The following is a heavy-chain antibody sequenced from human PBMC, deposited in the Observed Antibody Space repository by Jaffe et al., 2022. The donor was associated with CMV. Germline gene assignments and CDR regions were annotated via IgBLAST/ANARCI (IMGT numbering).Heavy chain of an antibody. CDR2: IYSGGST. V-gene: IGHV3-66*01. J-gene: IGHJ3*02. Sequence: EVQLVESGGGLVQPGGSLRLSCAASGFTVSSNYMSWVRQAPGKGLEWVSVIYSGGSTYYADSVKGRFTISRDNSKNTLYLQMNSLRAEDTAVYYCARGSMIVVVTHAFDIWGQGTMVTVSS. CDR1: GFTVSSNY. D-gene: IGHD3-22*01. CDR3: ARGSMIVVVTHAFDI.